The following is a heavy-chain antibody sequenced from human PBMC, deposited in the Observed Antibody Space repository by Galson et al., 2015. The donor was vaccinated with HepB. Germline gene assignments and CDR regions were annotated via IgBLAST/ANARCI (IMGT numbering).Heavy chain of an antibody. CDR2: ISYDGSNS. CDR3: AKGGPLWSGELGHYAMDV. CDR1: GFTFSSYG. J-gene: IGHJ6*02. D-gene: IGHD3-10*01. V-gene: IGHV3-30*18. Sequence: SLRLSCAASGFTFSSYGMHWVRQTPGKGLEWVALISYDGSNSYYGDSVTGRFTISRDNSKNTLNLQMNSLRAEDTAVFYCAKGGPLWSGELGHYAMDVWGQGTTVTVSS.